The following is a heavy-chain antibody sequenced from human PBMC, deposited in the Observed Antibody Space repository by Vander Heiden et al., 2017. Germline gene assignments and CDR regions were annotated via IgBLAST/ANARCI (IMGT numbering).Heavy chain of an antibody. J-gene: IGHJ6*02. CDR3: AKDGVDGPTRHRGYYYGMDV. D-gene: IGHD3-3*01. V-gene: IGHV3-23*01. CDR1: GFTFRRLS. CDR2: ISGGGGST. Sequence: VQLLESGGRFVQPGGPLTLSRPGSGFTFRRLSMRWVRQAAGRGLEWGSAISGGGGSTYYADSVKGRFTISRDNSKNTLYLQMNSLRAEDTAVYYCAKDGVDGPTRHRGYYYGMDVWGQGTTVTVSS.